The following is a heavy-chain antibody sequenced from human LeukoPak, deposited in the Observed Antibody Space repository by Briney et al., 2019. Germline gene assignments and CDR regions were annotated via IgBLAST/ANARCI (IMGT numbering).Heavy chain of an antibody. Sequence: GGSLRLSCAASGFTFSSYAMSWVRQAPGKGLEWVSAISGSSGSTYYADSVKGRFTISRDNSKNTLYLQMNSLRAEDTAVYYCAKLLRYFDWLFYDWGQGTLVTVSS. D-gene: IGHD3-9*01. CDR2: ISGSSGST. J-gene: IGHJ4*02. CDR3: AKLLRYFDWLFYD. CDR1: GFTFSSYA. V-gene: IGHV3-23*01.